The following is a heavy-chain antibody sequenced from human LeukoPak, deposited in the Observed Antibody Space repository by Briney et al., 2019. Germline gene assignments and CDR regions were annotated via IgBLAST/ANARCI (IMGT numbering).Heavy chain of an antibody. V-gene: IGHV4-59*01. CDR2: MYNTGSI. Sequence: SETLSLTCTVSGGSITNFYWSWIRQPPGKGLEWIGYMYNTGSINYNPSLKSRVTMSVDTSKKQFSLKLSSVTAADTAVYYCARGRELQGWRDKKGRFDYWGQGTLVTVSS. J-gene: IGHJ4*02. CDR3: ARGRELQGWRDKKGRFDY. CDR1: GGSITNFY. D-gene: IGHD1-26*01.